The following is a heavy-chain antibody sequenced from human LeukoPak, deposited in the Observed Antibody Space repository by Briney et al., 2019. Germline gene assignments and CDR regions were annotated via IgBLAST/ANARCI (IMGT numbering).Heavy chain of an antibody. J-gene: IGHJ5*02. D-gene: IGHD2-8*01. CDR3: ARRPIVLMVYAREDWLDP. CDR1: GGSFSGYY. Sequence: SETLSLTCAVYGGSFSGYYWSWIRQPPGKGLEWIGEINHSGSTNYNPSLKSRVTISVDTSKNQFSLKLSSVTAADTAVYYCARRPIVLMVYAREDWLDPWGQGTLVTVSS. CDR2: INHSGST. V-gene: IGHV4-34*01.